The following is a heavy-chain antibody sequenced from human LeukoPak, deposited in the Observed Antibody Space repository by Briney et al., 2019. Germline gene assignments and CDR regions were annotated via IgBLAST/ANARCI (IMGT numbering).Heavy chain of an antibody. J-gene: IGHJ6*02. CDR3: TTAPSPYSYCSSTSCYAGGSV. V-gene: IGHV3-23*01. D-gene: IGHD2-2*01. CDR1: GFTLITYA. Sequence: GGSLRLSCAASGFTLITYAMTWVRQAPGKGLEWVSAISGTGGSTYYADSVRGRFTISRDNSKNTLYLQMNSLKTEDTAVYYCTTAPSPYSYCSSTSCYAGGSVWGQGTTVTVS. CDR2: ISGTGGST.